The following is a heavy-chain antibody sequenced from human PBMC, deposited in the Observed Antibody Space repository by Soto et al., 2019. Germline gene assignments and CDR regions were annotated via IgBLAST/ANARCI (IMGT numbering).Heavy chain of an antibody. CDR1: GGSFSGYY. Sequence: NLSLTCAVYGGSFSGYYWSWIRQPPGKGLEWIGEINHSGSTNYNPSLKSRVTISVDTSKNQFSLKLSSVTAADTAVYYCAKRGRPRLRFFLFDYWGQGTLVTVPQ. J-gene: IGHJ4*02. CDR2: INHSGST. V-gene: IGHV4-34*01. D-gene: IGHD3-3*01. CDR3: AKRGRPRLRFFLFDY.